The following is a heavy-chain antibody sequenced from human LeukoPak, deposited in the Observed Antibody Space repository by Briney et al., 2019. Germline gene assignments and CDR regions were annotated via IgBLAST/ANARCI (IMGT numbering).Heavy chain of an antibody. Sequence: GGSLRLAWAPSGFTFSSYAMHWVRQAPGKGLEWVAVISYDGSNKYYAASVKGRFTISRDNSKNTLYLQMNSLRAEDTAVYYCARVSAAIGAFDIWGQGTMVTVSS. CDR1: GFTFSSYA. D-gene: IGHD2-2*01. CDR2: ISYDGSNK. V-gene: IGHV3-30-3*01. J-gene: IGHJ3*02. CDR3: ARVSAAIGAFDI.